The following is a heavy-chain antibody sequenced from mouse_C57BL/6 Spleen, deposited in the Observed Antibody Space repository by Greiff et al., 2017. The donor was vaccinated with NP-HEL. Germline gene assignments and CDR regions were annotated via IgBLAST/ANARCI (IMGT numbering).Heavy chain of an antibody. V-gene: IGHV1-47*01. CDR2: FHPYNDDT. D-gene: IGHD3-3*01. CDR1: GYTFTTYP. J-gene: IGHJ1*03. CDR3: ARGDLLGGYFDV. Sequence: QVQLKESGAELVKPGASVKMSCKASGYTFTTYPIEWMKQNHGKSLEWIGNFHPYNDDTKYNEKFKGKATLTVEKSSSTVYLELSRLTSDDSAVYYCARGDLLGGYFDVWGTGTTVTVSS.